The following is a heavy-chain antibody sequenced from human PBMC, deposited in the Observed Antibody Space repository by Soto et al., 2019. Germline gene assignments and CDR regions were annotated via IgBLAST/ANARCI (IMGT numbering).Heavy chain of an antibody. CDR1: GFTFSSYG. V-gene: IGHV3-30*18. CDR3: AKDRDYDFWSGRASYYYYGMDV. D-gene: IGHD3-3*01. Sequence: GGSLRLSCAASGFTFSSYGMHWVRQAPGKGLEWVAVISYDGSNKYYADSVKGRFTISRDNSKNTLYLQMNSLRAEDTAVYYCAKDRDYDFWSGRASYYYYGMDVWGQGTTVTVSS. J-gene: IGHJ6*02. CDR2: ISYDGSNK.